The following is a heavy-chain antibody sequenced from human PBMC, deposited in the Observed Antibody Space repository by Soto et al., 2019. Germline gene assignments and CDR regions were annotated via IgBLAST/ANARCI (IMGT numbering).Heavy chain of an antibody. Sequence: SETLSLTCTVSGGSVSSGSYYWSSIRQPPGKGLEWIGYIYYSGSTNYNPSLKSRVTISVDTSKNQFSLRLSSVTAADTAVYYCARVQRYYYDSSGYYFDYWGQGTLVTVSS. D-gene: IGHD3-22*01. V-gene: IGHV4-61*01. CDR3: ARVQRYYYDSSGYYFDY. J-gene: IGHJ4*02. CDR1: GGSVSSGSYY. CDR2: IYYSGST.